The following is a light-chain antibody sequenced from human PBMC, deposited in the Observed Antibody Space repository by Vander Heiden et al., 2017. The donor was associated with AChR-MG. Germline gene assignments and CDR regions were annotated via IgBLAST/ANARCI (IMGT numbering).Light chain of an antibody. V-gene: IGLV1-44*01. CDR2: SNS. J-gene: IGLJ3*02. CDR3: AAWDDSLYWV. Sequence: QSVLTQPPSASGTPGQRVTISCSGSSSNIGSNTVHWYQQLPGTAPKLLIYSNSQRPSGVPARFSGSKSGTSASLAISGLQSEDEADYYCAAWDDSLYWVFGGGTKLTVL. CDR1: SSNIGSNT.